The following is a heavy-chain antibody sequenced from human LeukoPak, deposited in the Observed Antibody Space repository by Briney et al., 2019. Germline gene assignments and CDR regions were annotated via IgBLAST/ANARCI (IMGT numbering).Heavy chain of an antibody. V-gene: IGHV4-34*01. Sequence: SETLSLTCTVSGGSIRSHYWSWIRHPPGKGLKWIGEINHSGSTNYNPSLKSRVTIAVDTSKNQFSLKLSSVTAADTAVYYCASQYCSGGSCYQGLFDYWGQGTLVTVSS. CDR1: GGSIRSHY. CDR2: INHSGST. D-gene: IGHD2-15*01. CDR3: ASQYCSGGSCYQGLFDY. J-gene: IGHJ4*02.